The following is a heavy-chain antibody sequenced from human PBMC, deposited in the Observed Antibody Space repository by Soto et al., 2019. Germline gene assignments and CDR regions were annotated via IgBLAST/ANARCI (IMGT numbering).Heavy chain of an antibody. CDR2: ISAYNGNT. CDR1: GYTFTSYG. V-gene: IGHV1-18*01. Sequence: ASVKVCCKASGYTFTSYGISWVRQAPGQGLEWMGWISAYNGNTNYAQKLQGRVTMTTDTSTSTAYMELRSLRSDDTAVYYCARERGYDPKRPFDYWGQGTLVTVSS. D-gene: IGHD5-12*01. J-gene: IGHJ4*02. CDR3: ARERGYDPKRPFDY.